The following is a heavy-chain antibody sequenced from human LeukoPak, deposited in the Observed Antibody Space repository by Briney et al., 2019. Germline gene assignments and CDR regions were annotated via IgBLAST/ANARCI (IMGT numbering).Heavy chain of an antibody. CDR3: ARNKEYSYGFDY. CDR2: IIPIFGTA. Sequence: SVQVSCKASGGTFSSYAISWVRQARGQGLEWMGGIIPIFGTANYAQKFQGRVTITTDESTSTAYMELSSLRSEDTAVYYCARNKEYSYGFDYWGQGTLVTVSS. J-gene: IGHJ4*02. D-gene: IGHD5-18*01. V-gene: IGHV1-69*05. CDR1: GGTFSSYA.